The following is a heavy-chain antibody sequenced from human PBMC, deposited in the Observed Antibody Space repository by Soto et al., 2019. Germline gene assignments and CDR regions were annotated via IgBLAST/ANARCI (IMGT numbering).Heavy chain of an antibody. V-gene: IGHV3-30*18. J-gene: IGHJ4*02. CDR2: ISYDGSNK. CDR1: GFTFSSYG. D-gene: IGHD1-26*01. Sequence: QVQLVESGGGVVQPGRSLRLSCAASGFTFSSYGMHWVRQAPGKGLEWVAVISYDGSNKYYADSVKGRFTISRDNSKNTLYLQMNSLRAGDTAVYYCAKVEGEKPGFDYWGQGTLVTVSS. CDR3: AKVEGEKPGFDY.